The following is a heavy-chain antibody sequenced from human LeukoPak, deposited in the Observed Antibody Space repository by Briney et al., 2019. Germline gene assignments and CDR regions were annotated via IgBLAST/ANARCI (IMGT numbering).Heavy chain of an antibody. CDR3: ARDRGDQYGGNSEGASDI. Sequence: PSQTLSLTCTVSGGSISSGDYHWSWIRQPPGKGLEWIGYIYYSGSTYYNPSLKSRVTISVDTSKNQFSLKLSSVTAADTAVYYCARDRGDQYGGNSEGASDIWGQGTMVTVSS. CDR2: IYYSGST. J-gene: IGHJ3*02. V-gene: IGHV4-30-4*01. CDR1: GGSISSGDYH. D-gene: IGHD4-23*01.